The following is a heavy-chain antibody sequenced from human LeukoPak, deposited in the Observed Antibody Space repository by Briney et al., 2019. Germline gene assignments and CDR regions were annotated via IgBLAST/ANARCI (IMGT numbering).Heavy chain of an antibody. CDR2: ISYDGSNK. CDR3: AKGGYCSGGSCYAGDRFDP. J-gene: IGHJ5*02. CDR1: GFTFSSYG. V-gene: IGHV3-30*18. Sequence: PGGSLRLSCAASGFTFSSYGMHWVRQAPGKGLEWVAVISYDGSNKYYADSVKGRFTISRDNSKNTLYLQMNSLRAEDTAVYYCAKGGYCSGGSCYAGDRFDPWGQGTLVIVSS. D-gene: IGHD2-15*01.